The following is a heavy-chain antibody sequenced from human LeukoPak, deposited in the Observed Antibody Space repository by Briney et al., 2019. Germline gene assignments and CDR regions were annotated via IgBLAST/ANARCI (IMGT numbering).Heavy chain of an antibody. CDR3: ARVFDDYYDSSADPPLWFDP. CDR2: VYYSGSP. J-gene: IGHJ5*02. V-gene: IGHV4-59*01. D-gene: IGHD3-22*01. Sequence: SETLSLTCTVSGGSISSYFWSCIRHPPGMGLVWIGYVYYSGSPNYNPSLKSRVTISVDTSKNQFSLRLRSVTAADTAGYYCARVFDDYYDSSADPPLWFDPWGQGTLVTVSS. CDR1: GGSISSYF.